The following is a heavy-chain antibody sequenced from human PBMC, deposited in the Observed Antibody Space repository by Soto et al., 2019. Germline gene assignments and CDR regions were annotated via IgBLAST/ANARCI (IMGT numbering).Heavy chain of an antibody. CDR1: GGTFSCYA. Sequence: QVQLVQSGAQVKEPASSVKVSCKASGGTFSCYAISWVRQAPGQGLEWIGGIVPIFGTANYAQKFQGRITITADESTSTAYMELICLRAEDTAVYYCARTLTMDRGIYYYCMDVWGQGTTVTVSS. CDR3: ARTLTMDRGIYYYCMDV. D-gene: IGHD3-10*01. CDR2: IVPIFGTA. J-gene: IGHJ6*02. V-gene: IGHV1-69*01.